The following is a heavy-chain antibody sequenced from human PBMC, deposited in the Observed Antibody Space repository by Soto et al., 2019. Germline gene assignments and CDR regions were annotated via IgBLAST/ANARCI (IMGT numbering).Heavy chain of an antibody. J-gene: IGHJ4*02. D-gene: IGHD3-22*01. CDR1: GFTLSDYG. Sequence: QVQLVESGGGVVQRGRSLRLSCTASGFTLSDYGMHWVRQAPGKGLEWVGVIWHDGGEKYYADSVTGRFTISRDNSKNTVHLQIDSLGTEDTALYFCARDPGRDSPIDYWGQGTLVTVSS. V-gene: IGHV3-33*01. CDR3: ARDPGRDSPIDY. CDR2: IWHDGGEK.